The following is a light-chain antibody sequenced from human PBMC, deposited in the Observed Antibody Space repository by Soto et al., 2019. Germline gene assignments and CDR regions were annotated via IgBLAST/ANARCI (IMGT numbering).Light chain of an antibody. CDR1: SSNIGSNY. CDR3: AAWDDSLVYV. Sequence: QSVLTQPPSASGTPGQRVTISCSGSSSNIGSNYVYWYQQLPGTAPKLLIYRNNQRPSGVPDRFSGSKSGTSASLAISGLRSEDEADYYCAAWDDSLVYVFGTGTQLTVL. CDR2: RNN. J-gene: IGLJ1*01. V-gene: IGLV1-47*01.